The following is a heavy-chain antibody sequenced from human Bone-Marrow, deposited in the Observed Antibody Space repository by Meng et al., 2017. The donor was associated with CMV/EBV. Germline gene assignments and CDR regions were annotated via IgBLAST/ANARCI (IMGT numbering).Heavy chain of an antibody. Sequence: SVKVSCKASGYRFTSYGISWVRQAPGQGLEWMGRSIPILDITNYAQKFQGRVTITADKSTSTAYMELSSLRSEDTAIYYCARSLGYCTDTGRSPEYFQYWGQGTLVTVSS. J-gene: IGHJ1*01. V-gene: IGHV1-69*04. CDR2: SIPILDIT. CDR3: ARSLGYCTDTGRSPEYFQY. D-gene: IGHD2-8*02. CDR1: GYRFTSYG.